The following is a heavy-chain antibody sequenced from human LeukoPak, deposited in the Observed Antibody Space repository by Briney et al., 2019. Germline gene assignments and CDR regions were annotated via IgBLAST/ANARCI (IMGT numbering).Heavy chain of an antibody. Sequence: AVNVSCKASGFTFTSSAVQWVRQARGQRLEWIGWIVVGSGNTNYAQKFQERVTITRDMSTSTAYMELSSLSSDDTAVYYCAAERLGPAAGGFDYWGQGTLVTVSS. D-gene: IGHD3-10*01. CDR3: AAERLGPAAGGFDY. CDR1: GFTFTSSA. V-gene: IGHV1-58*01. J-gene: IGHJ4*02. CDR2: IVVGSGNT.